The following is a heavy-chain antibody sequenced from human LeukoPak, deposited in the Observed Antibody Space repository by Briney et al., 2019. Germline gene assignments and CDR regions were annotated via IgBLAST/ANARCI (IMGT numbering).Heavy chain of an antibody. CDR1: GGSISNSGYY. J-gene: IGHJ4*02. D-gene: IGHD3-22*01. CDR3: AKTYYYDPFDY. V-gene: IGHV4-39*01. Sequence: PSETLSLTCTVSGGSISNSGYYWGWIRQPPGKGLEWIGNIYYSGSTYYNPSLKSRVTISVDTSKNQFSLKLSSVTAADTAVYYCAKTYYYDPFDYWGQGTLVTVPS. CDR2: IYYSGST.